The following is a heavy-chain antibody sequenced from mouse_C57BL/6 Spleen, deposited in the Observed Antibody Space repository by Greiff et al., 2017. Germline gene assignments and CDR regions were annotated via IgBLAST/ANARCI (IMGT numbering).Heavy chain of an antibody. CDR3: ARLGGSSYDWYFDV. Sequence: QVQLKESGPELVKPGASVKISCKASGYAFSSSWMNWVKQRPGKGLEWIGRIYPGDGDTNYNGKFKGKATLTADKSSSTAYMQLSSLTSEDSAVYFCARLGGSSYDWYFDVWGTGATVTVSS. CDR1: GYAFSSSW. V-gene: IGHV1-82*01. CDR2: IYPGDGDT. D-gene: IGHD1-1*01. J-gene: IGHJ1*03.